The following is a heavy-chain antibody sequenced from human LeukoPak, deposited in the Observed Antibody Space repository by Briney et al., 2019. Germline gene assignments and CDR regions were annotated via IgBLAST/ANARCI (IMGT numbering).Heavy chain of an antibody. D-gene: IGHD5-24*01. CDR3: ARGGWLQLGAFDI. V-gene: IGHV4-38-2*02. J-gene: IGHJ3*02. Sequence: SETLSLTCTVSGYSISSGYFWGWIRQPPGKGLEWIGTIHHSATTYYNPSLKSRVTISVDTSKNQFSLMLSSVTAADTAVYYCARGGWLQLGAFDIWGQGTMVTVSS. CDR2: IHHSATT. CDR1: GYSISSGYF.